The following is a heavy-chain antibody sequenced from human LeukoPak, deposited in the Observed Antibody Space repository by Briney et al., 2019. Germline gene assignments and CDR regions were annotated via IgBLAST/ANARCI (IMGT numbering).Heavy chain of an antibody. CDR3: ARDLGGYYPFDY. CDR1: GDSISSYY. Sequence: SETLSLTCTVSGDSISSYYWSWIRQPAGKGLEWIGRIHPSGSTNYNPSLKSRVTLSVDTSKNQFSLKLSSVTAADTAVYYCARDLGGYYPFDYWGQGTLVTVSS. D-gene: IGHD3-22*01. CDR2: IHPSGST. J-gene: IGHJ4*02. V-gene: IGHV4-4*07.